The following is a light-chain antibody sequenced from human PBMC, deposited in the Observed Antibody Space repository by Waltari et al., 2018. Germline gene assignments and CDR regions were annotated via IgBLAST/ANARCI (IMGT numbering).Light chain of an antibody. CDR3: MQALQTPIS. J-gene: IGKJ2*03. V-gene: IGKV2-28*01. CDR2: LGS. CDR1: QSLLHNIGYGY. Sequence: DIVMTQSPLSLPVTPGEPASISCRSSQSLLHNIGYGYLDWYLQKPGQSPQLLIYLGSNRASGVPDRFSGIGSGTDFTLKISRVEAEDVGVYYCMQALQTPISFGQGTKLEIK.